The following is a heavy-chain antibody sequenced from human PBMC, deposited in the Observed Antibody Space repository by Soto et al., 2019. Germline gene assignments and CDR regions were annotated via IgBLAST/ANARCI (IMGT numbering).Heavy chain of an antibody. J-gene: IGHJ5*02. V-gene: IGHV4-39*01. CDR2: IFYSGNT. CDR3: ALHQYTGPAATGRFDP. Sequence: QLQVQESGPGLVKPSETLSLTCTVSGGSLSSSSYYWGWIRQPPGKGLEWIGNIFYSGNTYYNPSLESRVPLSVDTSKNQFSLQLSSVTAADTAFYYCALHQYTGPAATGRFDPWGQGTLVTVSS. D-gene: IGHD2-15*01. CDR1: GGSLSSSSYY.